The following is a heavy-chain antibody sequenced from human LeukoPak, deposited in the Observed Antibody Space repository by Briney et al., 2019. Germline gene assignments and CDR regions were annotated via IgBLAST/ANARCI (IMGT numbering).Heavy chain of an antibody. Sequence: SVKVSCKASGGTFSSYAISWVRQAPGQGLEWMGGIIPIFGTANYAQKFQGRVTITADESTSTAYMELSSLRSEDTAVYYCARETGYSSGWYRSDAFDIWGQGTMVTVSS. V-gene: IGHV1-69*13. J-gene: IGHJ3*02. CDR1: GGTFSSYA. CDR2: IIPIFGTA. CDR3: ARETGYSSGWYRSDAFDI. D-gene: IGHD6-19*01.